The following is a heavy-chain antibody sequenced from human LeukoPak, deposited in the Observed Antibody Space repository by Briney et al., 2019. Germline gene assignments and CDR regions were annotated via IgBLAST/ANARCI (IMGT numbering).Heavy chain of an antibody. CDR2: ISSNGGST. CDR3: VKGGYCSSTSCQGAFDI. V-gene: IGHV3-64D*06. Sequence: GGSLRLSCSASGFTFSSYAMHWVRQAPGKGLEYVSAISSNGGSTYYADSVNGRFTISRDNSKNTLYLQMSSLRAEDTAVYYCVKGGYCSSTSCQGAFDIWGQGTMVTVSS. J-gene: IGHJ3*02. CDR1: GFTFSSYA. D-gene: IGHD2-2*01.